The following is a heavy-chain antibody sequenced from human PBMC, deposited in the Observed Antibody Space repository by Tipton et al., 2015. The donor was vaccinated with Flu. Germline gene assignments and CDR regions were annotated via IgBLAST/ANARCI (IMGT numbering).Heavy chain of an antibody. V-gene: IGHV4-4*07. CDR1: GGSISSYY. J-gene: IGHJ4*02. Sequence: TLSLTCTVSGGSISSYYWSWIRQPAGKGLEWIGRIYTSGSTNYNPSLKSRVTMSVDTSKNQFSLKLSSVTAADTAVYYCARLTTSGGYQGYYFDYWGQGTLVTVSS. CDR2: IYTSGST. D-gene: IGHD3-22*01. CDR3: ARLTTSGGYQGYYFDY.